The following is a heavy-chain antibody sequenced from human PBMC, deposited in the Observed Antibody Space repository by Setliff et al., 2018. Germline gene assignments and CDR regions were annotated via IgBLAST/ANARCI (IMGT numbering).Heavy chain of an antibody. V-gene: IGHV4-34*01. D-gene: IGHD2-15*01. CDR1: GGTFSDYY. CDR3: ARLPGYCNGGNCYGYYTFDI. Sequence: TSETLSLTCAAYGGTFSDYYWTWIRQPPGKGLEWVGEINHRGSTNYNPSLKSRVTISVDTSKDQFSLKLSSVTAADTAEYYCARLPGYCNGGNCYGYYTFDIWGQGTMVTVSS. CDR2: INHRGST. J-gene: IGHJ3*02.